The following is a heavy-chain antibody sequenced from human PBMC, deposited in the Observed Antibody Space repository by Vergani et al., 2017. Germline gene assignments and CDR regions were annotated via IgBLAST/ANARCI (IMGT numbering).Heavy chain of an antibody. CDR1: EFTFTNFA. CDR3: AKDYNIMGALHY. Sequence: EVQLLESGGNLVQPGGSLRLSCAASEFTFTNFAMPWFRQAPGEGLEWVSGISGSGGFTYYADSVKGRFTISRDNSKNTMFLQMNNLRAEDTGVYYCAKDYNIMGALHYWGQGTLVAVSS. V-gene: IGHV3-23*01. D-gene: IGHD5-12*01. J-gene: IGHJ4*02. CDR2: ISGSGGFT.